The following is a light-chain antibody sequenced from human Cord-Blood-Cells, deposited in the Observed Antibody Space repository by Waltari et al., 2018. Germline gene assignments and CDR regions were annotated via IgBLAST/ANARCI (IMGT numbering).Light chain of an antibody. J-gene: IGLJ1*01. CDR2: QDS. CDR3: QAWDSSTYV. CDR1: KLGDKY. Sequence: SYERTQPPSVSVSPGQTASITCSGAKLGDKYACWYQQKPGQSPVLVIYQDSKRPSGIPERFSGSNSENTATLTISGTQAMDEADYYCQAWDSSTYVFGTGTKVTVL. V-gene: IGLV3-1*01.